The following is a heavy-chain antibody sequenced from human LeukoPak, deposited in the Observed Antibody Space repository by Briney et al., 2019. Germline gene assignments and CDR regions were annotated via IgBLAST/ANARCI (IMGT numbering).Heavy chain of an antibody. V-gene: IGHV1-18*01. CDR1: GYTFTSYG. D-gene: IGHD5-24*01. CDR3: ARDRDGYNPEGAFDI. Sequence: ASVKVSCKASGYTFTSYGISWVRQAPGQGLEWMGWISAYNGNTNYAQKLRGRVTMTTDTSTSTAYMELRSLRSDDTAVYYCARDRDGYNPEGAFDIWGQGTMVTVSS. J-gene: IGHJ3*02. CDR2: ISAYNGNT.